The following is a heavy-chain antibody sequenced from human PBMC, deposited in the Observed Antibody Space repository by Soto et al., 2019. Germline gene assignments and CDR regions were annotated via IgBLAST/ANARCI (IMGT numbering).Heavy chain of an antibody. CDR1: GESIDTAGYY. J-gene: IGHJ4*02. V-gene: IGHV4-31*03. CDR3: SRGDY. CDR2: IYHSGAT. Sequence: SETLSLTCTVSGESIDTAGYYWTWIRQRPGRGLEWLGFIYHSGATYYSSSMKSRLSISIDRSQNQFSLKVTSVTAADTAVYSCSRGDYWGQGMLVTVSS.